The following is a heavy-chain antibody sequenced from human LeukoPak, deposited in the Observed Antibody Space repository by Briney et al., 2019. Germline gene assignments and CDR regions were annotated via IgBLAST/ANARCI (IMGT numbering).Heavy chain of an antibody. CDR1: GYTFTSYD. D-gene: IGHD3-10*01. J-gene: IGHJ5*02. V-gene: IGHV1-8*01. CDR3: ARGRDEDLWFVPNWFDP. Sequence: GASVKVSCKASGYTFTSYDINWVRQATGQGLEWMGWMNPNSGNTGYAQKFQGRVTMTRNTSISTAYMELSSLRSEDTAVYYCARGRDEDLWFVPNWFDPWGQGTLVTVSS. CDR2: MNPNSGNT.